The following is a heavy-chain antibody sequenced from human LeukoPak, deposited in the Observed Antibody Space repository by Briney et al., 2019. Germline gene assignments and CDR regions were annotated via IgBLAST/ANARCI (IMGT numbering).Heavy chain of an antibody. CDR1: GYTFTGYY. J-gene: IGHJ6*03. Sequence: ASVKVSCKASGYTFTGYYMHWVRQAPGQGLEWMGWINPNSGGTNYAQKFQGRVTMTRDTSISTAYMELSRLRSDDTAVYYCAKTIGYCSSTSCYKVSGYMDVWGKGTTVTVSS. D-gene: IGHD2-2*02. V-gene: IGHV1-2*02. CDR3: AKTIGYCSSTSCYKVSGYMDV. CDR2: INPNSGGT.